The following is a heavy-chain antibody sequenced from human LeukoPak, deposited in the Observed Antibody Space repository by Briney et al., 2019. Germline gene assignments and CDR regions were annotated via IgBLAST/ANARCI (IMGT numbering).Heavy chain of an antibody. CDR3: ARDGGTYSGDDWNYSQYGMDV. D-gene: IGHD5-12*01. V-gene: IGHV1-24*01. CDR2: FAPGDGET. J-gene: IGHJ6*02. CDR1: GYTLTEVS. Sequence: ASVKVSCKISGYTLTEVSMHWVRQAPGKGLEWMGGFAPGDGETIYAQKFQGRLIVTEDTSTDTAYMELSSLRAEDTAVYYCARDGGTYSGDDWNYSQYGMDVWGQGTTVTVSS.